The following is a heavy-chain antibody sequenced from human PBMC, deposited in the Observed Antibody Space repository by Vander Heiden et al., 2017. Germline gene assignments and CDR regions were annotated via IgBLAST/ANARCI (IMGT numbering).Heavy chain of an antibody. J-gene: IGHJ4*02. CDR2: ISWDGGTT. CDR3: AKEISGRGVLSFDY. CDR1: GFTFDDYT. D-gene: IGHD6-25*01. V-gene: IGHV3-43*01. Sequence: EVQLVESGGVVLQPGGSLRLSCGAAGFTFDDYTMHWVRQAPGKGLEWVSLISWDGGTTYYADSVKGRFTISRDNSKNSLYLQMNSLIFEDTALYYCAKEISGRGVLSFDYWGRGTLVTVSS.